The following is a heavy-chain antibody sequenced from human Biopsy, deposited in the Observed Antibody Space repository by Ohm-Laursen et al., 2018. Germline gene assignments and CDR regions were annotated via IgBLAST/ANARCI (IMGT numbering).Heavy chain of an antibody. CDR3: ARIPILVVPAAIVYRHRRHLQGLDV. V-gene: IGHV2-70*16. CDR2: IDWGDAK. J-gene: IGHJ6*02. CDR1: GFSLNTRGMS. D-gene: IGHD2-2*02. Sequence: TQTLTLTCTLSGFSLNTRGMSVTWIRQPPGKALEWLARIDWGDAKVYSESLKTRLTISKGTSENPVVLTLSDVAPVDTATYYCARIPILVVPAAIVYRHRRHLQGLDVWGQGTTVIVSS.